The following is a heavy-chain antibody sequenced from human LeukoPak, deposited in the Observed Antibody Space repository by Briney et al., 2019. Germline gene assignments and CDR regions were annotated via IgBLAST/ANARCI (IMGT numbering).Heavy chain of an antibody. D-gene: IGHD1-14*01. V-gene: IGHV1-46*01. J-gene: IGHJ4*02. Sequence: ASVKVSCKASGYTFTNCYMHWVRQAPGQGLEWMGIINPSGGSTTYAQKFKGRVTMTGETSTSKVYMGLSSLRSEDTAVYYCARDRKLSNFFDYWGQGTLVTVSS. CDR2: INPSGGST. CDR1: GYTFTNCY. CDR3: ARDRKLSNFFDY.